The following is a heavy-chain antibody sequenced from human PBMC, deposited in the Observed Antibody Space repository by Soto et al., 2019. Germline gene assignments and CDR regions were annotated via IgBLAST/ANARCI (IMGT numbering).Heavy chain of an antibody. CDR1: GFTFSSYS. CDR2: ISSSSSYI. Sequence: PGGSLRLSCAASGFTFSSYSMNWVRQAPWKGLEWVSSISSSSSYIYYADSVKGRFTISRDNAKNSLYLQMNSLRAEDTAVYYCARDLGIADAFDIWGQGTMVTVSS. J-gene: IGHJ3*02. D-gene: IGHD6-13*01. CDR3: ARDLGIADAFDI. V-gene: IGHV3-21*01.